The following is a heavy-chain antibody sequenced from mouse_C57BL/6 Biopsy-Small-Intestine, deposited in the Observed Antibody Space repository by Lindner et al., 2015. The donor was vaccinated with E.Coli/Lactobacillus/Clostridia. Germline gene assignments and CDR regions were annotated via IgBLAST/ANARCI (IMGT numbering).Heavy chain of an antibody. CDR3: TRGSLSGYNYHYVAGY. D-gene: IGHD2-4*01. Sequence: SVKVSCKASGDTLTSYYMHWVRQAPGQGLEWMGIINPSGDNTSYAQKFQGRVTMTRDTSTSTVYMELSSLRSEDTAVYYCTRGSLSGYNYHYVAGYWGQGTLVTVSS. J-gene: IGHJ4*01. CDR2: INPSGDNT. V-gene: IGHV1S127*01. CDR1: GDTLTSYY.